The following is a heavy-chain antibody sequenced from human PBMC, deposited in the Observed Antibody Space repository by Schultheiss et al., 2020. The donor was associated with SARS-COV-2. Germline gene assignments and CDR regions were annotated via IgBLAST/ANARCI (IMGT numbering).Heavy chain of an antibody. CDR2: ISSSGSTI. CDR1: GFTFSSYG. D-gene: IGHD3-10*01. V-gene: IGHV3-48*01. J-gene: IGHJ4*02. Sequence: GGSLRLSCAASGFTFSSYGMHWVRQAPGKGLEWVSYISSSGSTIYYADSVKGRFTISRDNSKNTLYLQMNSLRAEDTAVYYCAKGHYGYFDYWGQGTLVTVSS. CDR3: AKGHYGYFDY.